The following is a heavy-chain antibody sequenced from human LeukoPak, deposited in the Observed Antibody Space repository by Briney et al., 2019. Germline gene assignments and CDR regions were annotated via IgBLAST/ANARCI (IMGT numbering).Heavy chain of an antibody. J-gene: IGHJ4*02. CDR1: GFTVSSNY. CDR3: ARLGFVVPAVIFDY. V-gene: IGHV3-53*01. D-gene: IGHD2-2*02. CDR2: IYIGGST. Sequence: GGSLRLSCAASGFTVSSNYMSWVRQAPGKGLEWVSVIYIGGSTYYADSVKGRFAISRDISKNTLYLQMNSLRAEDTAMYYCARLGFVVPAVIFDYWGQGTLVTVSS.